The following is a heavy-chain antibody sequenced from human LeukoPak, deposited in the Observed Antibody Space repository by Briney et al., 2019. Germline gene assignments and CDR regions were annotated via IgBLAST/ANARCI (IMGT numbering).Heavy chain of an antibody. CDR1: GYTFTSIY. V-gene: IGHV1-46*01. CDR2: INPSANTT. D-gene: IGHD4-17*01. J-gene: IGHJ4*02. Sequence: SVKXSCXTSGYTFTSIYIHWVRQAPGQGPEWMGLINPSANTTTYAQKFQGRVAMTCDTSTSTVYMELSSLRSEDTAVYYCARAPDYGDFDGLQYWGQGTLVTVSS. CDR3: ARAPDYGDFDGLQY.